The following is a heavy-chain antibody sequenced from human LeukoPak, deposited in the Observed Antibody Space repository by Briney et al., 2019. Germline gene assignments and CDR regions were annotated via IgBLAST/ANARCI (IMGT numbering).Heavy chain of an antibody. CDR1: GFTFSSYG. CDR2: IWYDGSNK. CDR3: ARVGNYGEAWDY. Sequence: PGGSLRLPCAASGFTFSSYGMHWVRQAPGKGLEWVAVIWYDGSNKYYADSVKGRFTISRDNSKNTLYLQMNSLRAEDTAVYYCARVGNYGEAWDYWGQGTLVTVSS. D-gene: IGHD4-17*01. V-gene: IGHV3-33*01. J-gene: IGHJ4*02.